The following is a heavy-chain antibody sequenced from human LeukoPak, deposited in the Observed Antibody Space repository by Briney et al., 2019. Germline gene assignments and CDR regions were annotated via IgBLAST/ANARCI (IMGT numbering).Heavy chain of an antibody. CDR2: INHSGST. V-gene: IGHV4-39*07. CDR1: GGSISSSSYY. CDR3: ARTYYGSAMGFDY. Sequence: PSETLSLTCTVSGGSISSSSYYWSWIRQPPGKGLEWIGEINHSGSTNYNPSLKSRVTISVDTSKNQFSLKLSSVTAADTAVYYCARTYYGSAMGFDYWGQGTLVTVSS. D-gene: IGHD3-10*01. J-gene: IGHJ4*02.